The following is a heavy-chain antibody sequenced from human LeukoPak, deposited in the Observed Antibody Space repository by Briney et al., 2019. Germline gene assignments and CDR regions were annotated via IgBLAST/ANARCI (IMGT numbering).Heavy chain of an antibody. Sequence: SETLSLTCNVSNDSINKFYWSWIRQPPGKGLEWIGYIFYSGITDYNPSLKSRVTFSIDTSKNQFSLKLTSVTAADTAVYYCARHARSGVTAFGQFRYFDLWGRGTPVTVSS. CDR2: IFYSGIT. CDR1: NDSINKFY. J-gene: IGHJ2*01. D-gene: IGHD2-21*02. V-gene: IGHV4-59*08. CDR3: ARHARSGVTAFGQFRYFDL.